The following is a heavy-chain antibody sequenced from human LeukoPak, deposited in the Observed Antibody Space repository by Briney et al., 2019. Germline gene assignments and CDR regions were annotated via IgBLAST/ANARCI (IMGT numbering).Heavy chain of an antibody. J-gene: IGHJ4*02. V-gene: IGHV3-23*01. CDR2: ITGGGGIT. CDR3: AKTRGSGWYRTQNFDY. D-gene: IGHD6-19*01. Sequence: SGGSLRLSCAASGFTFSSYAMSWVRQAPGKGLEWVSVITGGGGITYYADSVKGRFTISRDNSRITLYLQMNSLRAEDTAVYYCAKTRGSGWYRTQNFDYGGQGTLVTVSS. CDR1: GFTFSSYA.